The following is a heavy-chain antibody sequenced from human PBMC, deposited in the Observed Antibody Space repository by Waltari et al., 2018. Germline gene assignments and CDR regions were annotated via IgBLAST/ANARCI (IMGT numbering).Heavy chain of an antibody. V-gene: IGHV3-30*18. Sequence: QVQLVESGGGVVQPGRSLRLSCAASGFTFSSYAMHWVRRAPGKGLEWVAVIWYDGSNKYYADSVKRRFTISRANSKNTLYLQMNSLRAEDTAMYYCAKSMITFGGVIVKGGFDYWGQGTLVTVSS. J-gene: IGHJ4*02. CDR2: IWYDGSNK. CDR3: AKSMITFGGVIVKGGFDY. CDR1: GFTFSSYA. D-gene: IGHD3-16*02.